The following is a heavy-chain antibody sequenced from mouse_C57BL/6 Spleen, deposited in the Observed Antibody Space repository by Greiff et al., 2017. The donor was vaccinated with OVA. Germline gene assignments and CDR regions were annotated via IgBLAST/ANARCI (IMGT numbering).Heavy chain of an antibody. CDR3: ARNDGYYPWFAY. CDR2: ISSGSSTI. Sequence: EVQLVESGGGLVKPGGSLKLSCAASGFTFSDYGMHWVRQAPEKGLEWVAYISSGSSTIYYADTMKGRFTISRDNAKNTLFLQMTSLRSEDTAMYYCARNDGYYPWFAYWGQGTLVTVSA. V-gene: IGHV5-17*01. D-gene: IGHD2-3*01. CDR1: GFTFSDYG. J-gene: IGHJ3*01.